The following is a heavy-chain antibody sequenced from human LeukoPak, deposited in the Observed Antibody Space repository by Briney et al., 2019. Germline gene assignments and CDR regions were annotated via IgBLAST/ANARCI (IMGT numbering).Heavy chain of an antibody. J-gene: IGHJ4*02. CDR2: ISWNSGSI. V-gene: IGHV3-9*01. D-gene: IGHD2-15*01. CDR3: AKDKDDYFDY. Sequence: GGSLRLSCAASGFTFSSYRMNWVRQAPGKGLEWVSGISWNSGSIGYADSVKGRFTISRDNAKNSLYLQMNSLRAEDTALYYCAKDKDDYFDYWGQGTLVTVSS. CDR1: GFTFSSYR.